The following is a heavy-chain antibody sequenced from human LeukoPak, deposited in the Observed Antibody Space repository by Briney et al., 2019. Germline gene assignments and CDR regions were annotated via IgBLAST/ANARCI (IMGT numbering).Heavy chain of an antibody. J-gene: IGHJ3*01. CDR2: IYHSGTT. V-gene: IGHV4-34*01. D-gene: IGHD1-26*01. Sequence: KPSETLSLTCAVYGGSFSGYYWSWIRQPPGKGLEWIGSIYHSGTTYYNLSLKSRVTISVDTSKNQFSLKISSVTAADTAMYYCAKELPPSAAFDVWGQGTMVTVSS. CDR1: GGSFSGYY. CDR3: AKELPPSAAFDV.